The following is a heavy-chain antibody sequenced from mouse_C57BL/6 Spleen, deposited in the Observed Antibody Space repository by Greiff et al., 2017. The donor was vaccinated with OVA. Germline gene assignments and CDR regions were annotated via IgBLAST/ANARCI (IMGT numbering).Heavy chain of an antibody. CDR1: GYSFTGYY. Sequence: EVKLQESGPELVKPGASVKISCKASGYSFTGYYMNWVKQSPEKSLEWIGEINPSTGGTTYNQKFKAKATLTVDKSSSTAYMQLKSLTSEDSAVYYCARGGGTWFAYWGQGTLVTVSA. V-gene: IGHV1-42*01. CDR3: ARGGGTWFAY. CDR2: INPSTGGT. J-gene: IGHJ3*01. D-gene: IGHD1-1*02.